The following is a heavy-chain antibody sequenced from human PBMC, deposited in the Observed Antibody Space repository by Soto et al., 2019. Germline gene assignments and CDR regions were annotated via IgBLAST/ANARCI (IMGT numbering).Heavy chain of an antibody. V-gene: IGHV2-70*11. D-gene: IGHD6-13*01. CDR3: ARMRQVYSSPNYYYYYMDV. J-gene: IGHJ6*03. CDR2: IDWDDDK. Sequence: SGPTLVKPTQTLTLTCTFSGFSLSTSGMCVSWIRQPPGKALEWLARIDWDDDKYYSTSLKTRLTISKDTSKNQVVLTMTNMDPVDTATYYCARMRQVYSSPNYYYYYMDVWGKGTTVTVSS. CDR1: GFSLSTSGMC.